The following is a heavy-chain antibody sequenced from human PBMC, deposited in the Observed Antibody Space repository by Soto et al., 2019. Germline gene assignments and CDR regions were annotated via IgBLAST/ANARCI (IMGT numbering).Heavy chain of an antibody. CDR1: GLTFGNYA. Sequence: EVQLLESGGGLVQPGGSVRLSCAASGLTFGNYAMSWVRQAPGKELERVSALSGDSGRTYYADSVKGRFTISRDNSKNTLYLQMNTLRAADTAVYYCAVTPNCGRDCSAASYWSFDIWGRGTLVTVS. J-gene: IGHJ2*01. V-gene: IGHV3-23*01. CDR3: AVTPNCGRDCSAASYWSFDI. D-gene: IGHD2-21*02. CDR2: LSGDSGRT.